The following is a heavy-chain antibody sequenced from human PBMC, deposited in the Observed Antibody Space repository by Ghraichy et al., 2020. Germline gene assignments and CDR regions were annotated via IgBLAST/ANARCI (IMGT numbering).Heavy chain of an antibody. CDR1: NGSVTGYY. D-gene: IGHD3-22*01. V-gene: IGHV4-59*02. Sequence: SETLSLTCSVSNGSVTGYYWSWLRQPPGQGLEWIAYIYSSGTTYYNPSLQSRVTISIDTSKNQISLKVTSLTGADTAVYYCARGGRYYDRSGYFDDWGQGTLVTVTS. CDR2: IYSSGTT. CDR3: ARGGRYYDRSGYFDD. J-gene: IGHJ4*02.